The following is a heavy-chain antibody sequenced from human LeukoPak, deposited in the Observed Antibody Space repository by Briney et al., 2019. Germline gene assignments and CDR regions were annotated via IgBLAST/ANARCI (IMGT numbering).Heavy chain of an antibody. CDR1: GGSTSSYY. Sequence: PSETLSLTCTVSGGSTSSYYWSWIRQPPGKGLEWIGYIYYSGSPNYNPSLKSRVTISVDTSKNQFSLKLSSVTAADTAVYYCARDVAAAGMGFDYWGQGTLVTVSS. V-gene: IGHV4-59*01. CDR3: ARDVAAAGMGFDY. CDR2: IYYSGSP. J-gene: IGHJ4*02. D-gene: IGHD6-13*01.